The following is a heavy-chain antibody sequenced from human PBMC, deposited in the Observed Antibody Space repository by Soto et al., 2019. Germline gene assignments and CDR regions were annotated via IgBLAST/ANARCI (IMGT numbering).Heavy chain of an antibody. CDR3: ARSGGLDD. CDR2: INAANGNT. CDR1: GYSFTSYA. D-gene: IGHD3-10*01. V-gene: IGHV1-3*01. J-gene: IGHJ4*02. Sequence: QVQLVQSGAEVKKPGASVKVSCKASGYSFTSYAIHWVRQAPGQGLECMGWINAANGNTRYSQKFQGRVTITRDTYATTAYMDLSSLTSEDTAVYYCARSGGLDDWGQGTLITVSS.